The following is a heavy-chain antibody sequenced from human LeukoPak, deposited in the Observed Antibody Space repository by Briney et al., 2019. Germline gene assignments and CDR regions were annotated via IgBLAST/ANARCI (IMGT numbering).Heavy chain of an antibody. CDR2: INHSGST. V-gene: IGHV4-34*01. D-gene: IGHD3-10*01. CDR1: GGSFSGYY. Sequence: PSETLSLTCAVYGGSFSGYYWSWIRQPPGKGLEWIGEINHSGSTNYNPSLKSRVTISADTSKNQFSLKLSSVTAADTAVYYCARHVGPTNTYYYGSGRFKRARGFDPWGQGTLVTVSS. J-gene: IGHJ5*02. CDR3: ARHVGPTNTYYYGSGRFKRARGFDP.